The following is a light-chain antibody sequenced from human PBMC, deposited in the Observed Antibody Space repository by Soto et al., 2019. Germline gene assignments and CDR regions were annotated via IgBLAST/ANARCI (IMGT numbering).Light chain of an antibody. J-gene: IGKJ2*01. V-gene: IGKV1-39*01. CDR1: QNIDNF. CDR2: AAS. CDR3: QQSYSAPPS. Sequence: DIQMTQSPSSLSASVGDRVTITCRACQNIDNFLNWYQWRPGKAPRFLIFAASSLQSGVSSRFSGSGSGTDFTLTIINLQPEDFATYYCQQSYSAPPSFGQGTRLETK.